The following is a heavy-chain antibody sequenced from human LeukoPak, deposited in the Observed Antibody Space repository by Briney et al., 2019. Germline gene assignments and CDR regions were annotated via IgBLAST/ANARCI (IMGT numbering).Heavy chain of an antibody. V-gene: IGHV1-2*04. CDR2: INPNSGGT. Sequence: ASVKVSCKASGYTFTGYYMHWVRQAPGQGLEWMGWINPNSGGTNYAQKFQGWVTMTRDTSISTAYMELSRLRSDDTAVYYCARVPREDTAMAIGPPGYWGQGTLVTVSS. D-gene: IGHD5-18*01. J-gene: IGHJ4*02. CDR1: GYTFTGYY. CDR3: ARVPREDTAMAIGPPGY.